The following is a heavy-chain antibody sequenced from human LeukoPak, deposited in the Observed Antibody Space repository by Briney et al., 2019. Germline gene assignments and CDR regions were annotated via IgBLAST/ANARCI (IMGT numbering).Heavy chain of an antibody. CDR2: ISYDGSNK. Sequence: PGGSLRLSCAASGFTFSGYAMHWVRQAPGKGLEWVAVISYDGSNKYYADSVKGRFTISRDNSKNTLYLQMNSLRAEDTAVYYCARDPLNYVWSIEPYDSSGSPSDAFDIWGQGTMVTVSS. D-gene: IGHD3-22*01. CDR3: ARDPLNYVWSIEPYDSSGSPSDAFDI. CDR1: GFTFSGYA. V-gene: IGHV3-30*01. J-gene: IGHJ3*02.